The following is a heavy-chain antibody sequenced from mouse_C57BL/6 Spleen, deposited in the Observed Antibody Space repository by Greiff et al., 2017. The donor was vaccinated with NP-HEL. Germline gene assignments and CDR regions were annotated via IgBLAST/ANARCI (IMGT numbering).Heavy chain of an antibody. Sequence: VQLQQSGPELVKPGASVKISCKASGYAFSSSWMNWVKQRPGKGLEWIGRIYPGDGDTNYNGKFKGKATLTADKSSSKAYMQLSSLTSEDSAVYFCARWDYGSSWFAYWGQGTLVTVSA. J-gene: IGHJ3*01. D-gene: IGHD1-1*01. CDR2: IYPGDGDT. V-gene: IGHV1-82*01. CDR3: ARWDYGSSWFAY. CDR1: GYAFSSSW.